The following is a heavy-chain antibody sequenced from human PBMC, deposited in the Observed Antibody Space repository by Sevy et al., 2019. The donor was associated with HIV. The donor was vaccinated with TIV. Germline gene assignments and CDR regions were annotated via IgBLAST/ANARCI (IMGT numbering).Heavy chain of an antibody. CDR3: AREGCTKPHDY. Sequence: GGSLRLSCAASGFTFSKYSMSWIRQTPGKGLEWVSTFSFGCGKINYADSVKGRFTISRDDSRNTFYLQMNSLRAEDTSIYYCAREGCTKPHDYWGQGTVVTVSS. J-gene: IGHJ4*02. D-gene: IGHD2-8*01. CDR1: GFTFSKYS. CDR2: FSFGCGKI. V-gene: IGHV3-23*01.